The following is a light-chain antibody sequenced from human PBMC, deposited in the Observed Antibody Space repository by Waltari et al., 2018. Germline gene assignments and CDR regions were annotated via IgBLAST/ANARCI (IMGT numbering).Light chain of an antibody. J-gene: IGKJ4*01. CDR3: QQYANSPLT. CDR1: QIITNNY. V-gene: IGKV3-20*01. CDR2: GAS. Sequence: EIALTQSPGAMDLSPGGGATLSCRATQIITNNYLAWYQQKPGQAPRLLIFGASNRATGIPDRFTGSGSGTDFTLTIYGLEPEDSAVYYCQQYANSPLTFGGGATVAIK.